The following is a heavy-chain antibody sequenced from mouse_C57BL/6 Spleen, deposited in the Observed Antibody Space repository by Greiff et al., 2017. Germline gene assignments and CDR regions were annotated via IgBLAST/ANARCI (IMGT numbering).Heavy chain of an antibody. D-gene: IGHD1-1*01. CDR3: TRGGWAYGSSSYYAMDY. Sequence: EVKVVESGEGLVKPGGSLKLSCAASGFTFSSYAMSWVRQTPEKRLEWVAYISSGGDYIYYADTVKGRFTISRDNARNTLYLQMSSLKSEDTAMYYCTRGGWAYGSSSYYAMDYWGQGTSVTVSS. J-gene: IGHJ4*01. CDR1: GFTFSSYA. V-gene: IGHV5-9-1*02. CDR2: ISSGGDYI.